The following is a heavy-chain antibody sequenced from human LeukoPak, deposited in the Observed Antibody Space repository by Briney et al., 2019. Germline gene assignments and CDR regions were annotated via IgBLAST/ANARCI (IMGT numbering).Heavy chain of an antibody. D-gene: IGHD6-19*01. CDR3: AGSSGWARYFDD. Sequence: GGSLRLSCAASGDYWMSWVRQAPGKGLEWVANIKQDGSEKYYVDSVKGRFTISRDNAKNSLYLQMNSLRAEDTAVYYCAGSSGWARYFDDWGQGTMVTVSS. V-gene: IGHV3-7*05. CDR1: GDYW. J-gene: IGHJ4*02. CDR2: IKQDGSEK.